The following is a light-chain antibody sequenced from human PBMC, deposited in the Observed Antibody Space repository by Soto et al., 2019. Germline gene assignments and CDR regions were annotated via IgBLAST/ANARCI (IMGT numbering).Light chain of an antibody. Sequence: YALTQPRSVSGSPGQSVTISCTGTSSDIGTYNHVAWYQQHPGKAPKLMIFAVSKRPSGVPDRFSGSKSGNTASLTISGLQAEDEADYYCSSYAGNYIYVFATGTKVTVL. CDR3: SSYAGNYIYV. V-gene: IGLV2-11*01. CDR2: AVS. J-gene: IGLJ1*01. CDR1: SSDIGTYNH.